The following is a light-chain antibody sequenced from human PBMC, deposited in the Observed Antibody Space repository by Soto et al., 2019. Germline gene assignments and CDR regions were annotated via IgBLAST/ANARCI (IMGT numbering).Light chain of an antibody. J-gene: IGKJ1*01. CDR1: QSISSW. CDR2: KAS. V-gene: IGKV1-5*03. CDR3: QQYNGYPRT. Sequence: IQMTQSPSTLSASVGDRVTITCRASQSISSWLAWYQQKPGKAPKLLIYKASSLESGVPSRFSGSGSGTEFTLTISSLQPDDFATYYCQQYNGYPRTFGQGTKVEIK.